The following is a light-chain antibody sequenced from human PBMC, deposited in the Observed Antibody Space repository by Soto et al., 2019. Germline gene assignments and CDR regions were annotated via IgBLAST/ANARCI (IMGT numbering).Light chain of an antibody. CDR2: EVT. CDR3: QSYDSSLSVGV. CDR1: SSDVGGYDY. V-gene: IGLV2-8*01. Sequence: QSALTQPPSASGSPGQSVTISCTGTSSDVGGYDYVSWYQQHPGKAPKLMIYEVTIRPSGVSDRFSGSKSGSSASLAITGLQAEDEADYYCQSYDSSLSVGVFGTGTKVTVL. J-gene: IGLJ1*01.